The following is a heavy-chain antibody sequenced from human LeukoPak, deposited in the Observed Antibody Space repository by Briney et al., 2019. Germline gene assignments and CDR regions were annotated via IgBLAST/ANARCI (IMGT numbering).Heavy chain of an antibody. CDR3: ARESMVSTIYGSGTIWFDP. D-gene: IGHD3-10*01. V-gene: IGHV1-69*06. CDR2: IIPIFGTA. Sequence: ASVKVSCKASGYTFTGYYMHWVRQAPGQGLEWMGGIIPIFGTANYAQKFQGRVTITADKSTSTAYMELSSLRSEDTAVYYCARESMVSTIYGSGTIWFDPWGQGTLVTVSS. CDR1: GYTFTGYY. J-gene: IGHJ5*02.